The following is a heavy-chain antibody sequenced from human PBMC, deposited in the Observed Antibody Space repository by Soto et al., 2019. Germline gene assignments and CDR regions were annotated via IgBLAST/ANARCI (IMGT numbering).Heavy chain of an antibody. CDR2: IYHSGST. CDR3: ARDRSGSGSYWDYYYGMDV. V-gene: IGHV4-4*02. CDR1: GGSISSSNW. Sequence: QVQLQESGPGLVKPSGTLSLTCAVSGGSISSSNWWSWVRQPPGKGLEWIGEIYHSGSTNYNPSLKSRVTISVDKSKNQFSLKLSSVTAADTAVYYCARDRSGSGSYWDYYYGMDVWGQGTTVTVSS. J-gene: IGHJ6*02. D-gene: IGHD3-10*01.